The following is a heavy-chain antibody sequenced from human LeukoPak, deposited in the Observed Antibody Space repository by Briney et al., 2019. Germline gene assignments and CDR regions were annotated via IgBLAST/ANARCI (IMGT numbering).Heavy chain of an antibody. Sequence: GGSLRHSCAASGFTFNTYAMHWVRQAPGKGLEWVAVISYDGSTKYYADSVKGRFTTSRDNSKNTVYLQMDSLRPEDTAVCYCARARGTTGTTRIAFDIWGKGTMVTVSS. CDR3: ARARGTTGTTRIAFDI. V-gene: IGHV3-30-3*01. D-gene: IGHD1-1*01. J-gene: IGHJ3*02. CDR2: ISYDGSTK. CDR1: GFTFNTYA.